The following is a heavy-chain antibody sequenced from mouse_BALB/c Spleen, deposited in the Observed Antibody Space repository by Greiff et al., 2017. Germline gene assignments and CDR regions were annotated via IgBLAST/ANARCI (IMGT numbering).Heavy chain of an antibody. CDR3: AREFFYYYGSSYGYFDV. J-gene: IGHJ1*01. Sequence: LVESGGGLVKPGGSLKLSCAASGFTFSSYAMSWVRQTPEKRLEWVASISSGGSTYYPDSVKGRFTISRDNARNILYLQMSSLRSEDTAMYYCAREFFYYYGSSYGYFDVWGAGTTVTVSS. D-gene: IGHD1-1*01. CDR1: GFTFSSYA. V-gene: IGHV5-6-5*01. CDR2: ISSGGST.